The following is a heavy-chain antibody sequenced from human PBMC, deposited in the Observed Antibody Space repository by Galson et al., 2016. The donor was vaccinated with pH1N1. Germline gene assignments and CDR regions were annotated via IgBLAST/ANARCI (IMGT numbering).Heavy chain of an antibody. CDR1: GGTFTSYT. Sequence: SVKVSCKASGGTFTSYTITWVRQAPGQGLEWMGRMIPILGLSNYAQKFQGRVTITADKSRSTAYMELSSLKSEDTAVYFCARARGHAAMDPFDYWGQGTLVTAAS. D-gene: IGHD5-18*01. J-gene: IGHJ4*02. CDR2: MIPILGLS. CDR3: ARARGHAAMDPFDY. V-gene: IGHV1-69*02.